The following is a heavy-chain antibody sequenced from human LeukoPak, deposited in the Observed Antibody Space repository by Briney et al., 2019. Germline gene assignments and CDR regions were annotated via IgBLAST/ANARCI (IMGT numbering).Heavy chain of an antibody. D-gene: IGHD5-24*01. J-gene: IGHJ4*02. CDR3: ARDVEMASYYFDY. V-gene: IGHV3-30*04. CDR1: RFTFSSYA. CDR2: ISYDGSNK. Sequence: GGSLRLSCAASRFTFSSYAMHWVRQAPGKGLEWVAVISYDGSNKYYADSVKGRFTISRDNSKNTLYLQMNSLRAEDTAVYYCARDVEMASYYFDYWGQGTLVTVSS.